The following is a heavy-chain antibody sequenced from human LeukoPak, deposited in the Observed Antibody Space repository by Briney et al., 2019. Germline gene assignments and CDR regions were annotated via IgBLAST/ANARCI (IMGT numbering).Heavy chain of an antibody. D-gene: IGHD4-17*01. J-gene: IGHJ4*02. V-gene: IGHV3-53*01. CDR1: GFTFTYAW. CDR3: ARIPKTTYFDY. CDR2: IYSGGST. Sequence: GGSLRLSCAASGFTFTYAWMSWVRQAPGKGLEWVSVIYSGGSTDYADSVKGRFTISRDNSENTLHLQMNSLRAEDTAVYYCARIPKTTYFDYWGQGTLVTVSS.